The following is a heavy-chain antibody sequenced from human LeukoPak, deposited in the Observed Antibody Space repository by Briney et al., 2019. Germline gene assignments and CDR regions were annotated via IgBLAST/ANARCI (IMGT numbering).Heavy chain of an antibody. D-gene: IGHD6-6*01. CDR1: VFTISGNY. J-gene: IGHJ4*02. Sequence: GGSLRLSCAASVFTISGNYTAWVRDAPVKGRECVSVFSGCGTTDYAGSVKGRFTISRDDYKNTLYLQMNNLRAEDTAVYYCARAPAGHVLDFWGQGSLVTVSS. V-gene: IGHV3-53*01. CDR2: FSGCGTT. CDR3: ARAPAGHVLDF.